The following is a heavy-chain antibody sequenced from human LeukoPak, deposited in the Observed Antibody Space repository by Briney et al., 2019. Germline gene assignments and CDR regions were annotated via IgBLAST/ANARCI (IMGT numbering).Heavy chain of an antibody. V-gene: IGHV3-49*03. CDR1: GFTFGDYA. D-gene: IGHD3-22*01. CDR2: IRSKAYGGTT. J-gene: IGHJ4*02. Sequence: GGSLRLSCTASGFTFGDYAMSWFRQAPGKGLEWVGFIRSKAYGGTTEYAASVKGRFTISRDDSKSIAYLQMNSLKTEDTAVYYCTLDTVWDDSSGYFFYRLGEMTNYFDYWGQGTLVTVSS. CDR3: TLDTVWDDSSGYFFYRLGEMTNYFDY.